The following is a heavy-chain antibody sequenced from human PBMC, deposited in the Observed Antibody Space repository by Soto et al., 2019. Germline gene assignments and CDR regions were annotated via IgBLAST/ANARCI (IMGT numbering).Heavy chain of an antibody. CDR3: AKDSSSWYYFDY. CDR2: ISGSGGST. D-gene: IGHD6-13*01. J-gene: IGHJ4*02. Sequence: GGSLRLSCAASGFTFSSYAMSWVRQAPGKGQERVSAISGSGGSTYYADSVKGRFTISRDNSKNTLYLQMNSLRAEDTAVYYCAKDSSSWYYFDYWGQGTRVTVSS. V-gene: IGHV3-23*01. CDR1: GFTFSSYA.